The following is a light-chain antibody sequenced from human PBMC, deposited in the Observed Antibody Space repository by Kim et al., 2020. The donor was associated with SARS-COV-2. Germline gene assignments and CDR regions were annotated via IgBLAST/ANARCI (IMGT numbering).Light chain of an antibody. Sequence: SSELTQDPAVSVALGQTVRITCQGDSLRNHYASWYQQKPGQAPVLVTYGKNNRPSGIPYRFSGSNSGNTASLTITGARAEDEADYYCNFRDSSGYRLLFG. CDR3: NFRDSSGYRLL. V-gene: IGLV3-19*01. CDR1: SLRNHY. CDR2: GKN. J-gene: IGLJ1*01.